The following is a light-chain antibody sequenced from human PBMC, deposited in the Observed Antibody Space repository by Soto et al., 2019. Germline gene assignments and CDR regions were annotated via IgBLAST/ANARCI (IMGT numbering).Light chain of an antibody. CDR3: QQRMIWPPIT. J-gene: IGKJ5*01. Sequence: EVVLTQSPATLSLSPGERATLSCRASQSVNTYLAWYQQKPGQPPRLLIHDASNRATGIPARFSGSGSGTAFTLTISSLEPEDFAIYYWQQRMIWPPITFGQGTRLEIK. CDR2: DAS. CDR1: QSVNTY. V-gene: IGKV3-11*01.